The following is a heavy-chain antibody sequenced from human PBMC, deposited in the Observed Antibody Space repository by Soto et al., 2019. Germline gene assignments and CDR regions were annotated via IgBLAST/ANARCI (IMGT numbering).Heavy chain of an antibody. Sequence: QAQLQESGPGPVKPSATLSLICTVSDGSVSSGNYYWTWIRQPPGKGLEWIGYIHSSGSTLYNPSLKSRVTISVDRSMNQFSLKVRSVTAADTAVYYCARDSLALFDSWGQGTLVTVSS. CDR2: IHSSGST. V-gene: IGHV4-61*01. CDR1: DGSVSSGNYY. J-gene: IGHJ4*02. CDR3: ARDSLALFDS. D-gene: IGHD5-12*01.